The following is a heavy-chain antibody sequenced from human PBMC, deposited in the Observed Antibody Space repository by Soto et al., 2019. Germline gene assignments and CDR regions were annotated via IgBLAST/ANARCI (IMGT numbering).Heavy chain of an antibody. J-gene: IGHJ6*03. D-gene: IGHD3-10*01. Sequence: QVQLQQWGAGLLKPSETLSLTCAVYGGSFSGYYWSWIRQPPGKGLAWIGEITNSESTNYNPSLKSRVTISGETSKNQFSLKLSSVTSADKAVYYCARGLILWDRKLSRRGDNYSYMDVWGKETTVTVSS. CDR1: GGSFSGYY. CDR3: ARGLILWDRKLSRRGDNYSYMDV. CDR2: ITNSEST. V-gene: IGHV4-34*01.